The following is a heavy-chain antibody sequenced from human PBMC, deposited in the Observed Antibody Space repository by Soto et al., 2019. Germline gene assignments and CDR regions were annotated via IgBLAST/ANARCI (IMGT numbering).Heavy chain of an antibody. CDR1: GFTFSSYA. D-gene: IGHD3-22*01. CDR2: ISGSGDST. J-gene: IGHJ4*02. V-gene: IGHV3-23*01. Sequence: GGSLRLSCAASGFTFSSYAMSWVRQAPGKGLEWVSAISGSGDSTYYADSVKGRFTISRDNSKNTLYLQMNSLRAEDTAVYYCAKHYDSSGYPLPYFDYWGQGTLVTVSS. CDR3: AKHYDSSGYPLPYFDY.